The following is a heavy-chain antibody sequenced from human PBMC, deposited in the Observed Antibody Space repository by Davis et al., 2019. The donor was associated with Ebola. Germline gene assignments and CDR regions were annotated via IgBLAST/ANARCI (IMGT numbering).Heavy chain of an antibody. V-gene: IGHV1-8*01. CDR3: ARDLDYGPLRDCGGDCYYGMDV. CDR1: GYTFTSYD. CDR2: MNPNSGNT. D-gene: IGHD2-21*01. J-gene: IGHJ6*02. Sequence: ASVKVSCKASGYTFTSYDINWVRQATGQGLEWMGWMNPNSGNTGYAQKFQGRVTITRDTSASTAYMELSSLRSEDTAVYYCARDLDYGPLRDCGGDCYYGMDVWGQGTTVTVSS.